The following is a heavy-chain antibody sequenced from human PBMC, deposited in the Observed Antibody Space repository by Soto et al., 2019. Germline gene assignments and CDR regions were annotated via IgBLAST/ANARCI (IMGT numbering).Heavy chain of an antibody. CDR3: ARHPRTPGGERTFDY. J-gene: IGHJ4*02. D-gene: IGHD2-21*01. CDR2: IHYSGTT. CDR1: GDSVSNYF. Sequence: PSETLSLTCTVSGDSVSNYFWSWIRQPPGKGLEWIGFIHYSGTTNYNPSLKSRVTISVDTPKNQFSLKLTSVTAADTAVFYCARHPRTPGGERTFDYWGQGTMVTVSS. V-gene: IGHV4-59*08.